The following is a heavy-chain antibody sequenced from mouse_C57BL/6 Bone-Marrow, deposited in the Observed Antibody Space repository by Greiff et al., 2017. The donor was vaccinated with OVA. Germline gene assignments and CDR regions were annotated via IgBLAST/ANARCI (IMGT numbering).Heavy chain of an antibody. V-gene: IGHV14-4*01. CDR1: GFNIKDDY. J-gene: IGHJ4*01. CDR3: TTWDYDAMDY. Sequence: VQLKQSGAELVRPGASVKLSCTASGFNIKDDYMHWVKQRPEQGLEWIGWIDPENGDTEYASKFQGKATIPADTSSNTAYLQLSSLTSEDTAVYYCTTWDYDAMDYWGQGTSVTVSA. CDR2: IDPENGDT.